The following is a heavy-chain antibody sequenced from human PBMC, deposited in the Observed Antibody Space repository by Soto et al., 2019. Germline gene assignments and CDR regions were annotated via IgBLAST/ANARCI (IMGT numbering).Heavy chain of an antibody. V-gene: IGHV1-2*04. Sequence: QVQLVQSGAEVKKPGASVKVSCKASGYTFTGYYMHWVRQAPGQGLEWMGWINPNSGGTNYAQKFQGWVTMPRDTSISTAYMELSRLRSDDTAVYYCARARKGCSGFFVFSFAFDLWGQGTMVTVSS. CDR3: ARARKGCSGFFVFSFAFDL. CDR2: INPNSGGT. J-gene: IGHJ3*01. CDR1: GYTFTGYY. D-gene: IGHD6-25*01.